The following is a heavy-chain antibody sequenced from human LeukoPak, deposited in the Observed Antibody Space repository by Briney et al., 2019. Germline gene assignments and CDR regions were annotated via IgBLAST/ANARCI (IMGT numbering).Heavy chain of an antibody. J-gene: IGHJ4*02. D-gene: IGHD3-10*01. CDR1: GLTFSSYA. Sequence: QPGGSLRLSCAASGLTFSSYAMNCVRQAPGKGLEWVSSISGGAGGAAYADSVKGRFTMSRDNSKNTLYLQMNSLRADDTAVYYCAKDGGYGSGSYYPDYWGQGTLVTVSS. CDR2: ISGGAGGA. CDR3: AKDGGYGSGSYYPDY. V-gene: IGHV3-23*01.